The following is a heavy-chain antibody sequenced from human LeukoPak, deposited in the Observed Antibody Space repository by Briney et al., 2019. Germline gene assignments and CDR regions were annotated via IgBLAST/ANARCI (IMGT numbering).Heavy chain of an antibody. Sequence: HTGGSLRLSCAASGFTFSSYWMQWVRQAPGKGLVWVSRINTDGSGATYADSVEGRFTVSRDNAKNTLYLQMNSLRAEDTAVYYCARVEMGSSWSPFDYWGQGTLVTVSS. D-gene: IGHD6-13*01. CDR1: GFTFSSYW. V-gene: IGHV3-74*01. J-gene: IGHJ4*02. CDR3: ARVEMGSSWSPFDY. CDR2: INTDGSGA.